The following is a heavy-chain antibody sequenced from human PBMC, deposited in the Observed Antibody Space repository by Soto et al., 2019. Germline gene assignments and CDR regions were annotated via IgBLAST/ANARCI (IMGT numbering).Heavy chain of an antibody. D-gene: IGHD6-19*01. CDR2: ISVSDPDT. J-gene: IGHJ3*02. V-gene: IGHV3-23*01. CDR1: GFTFGSHD. CDR3: TKGTWLDI. Sequence: EVQLLESGGGLVQPGGSLRLSCAASGFTFGSHDMSWVRQAPGKVLEWVSSISVSDPDTYYADSEKGRFTLSRDISKNTLFLQMDSLRAEDTALYYCTKGTWLDIWGQGTMVTVSS.